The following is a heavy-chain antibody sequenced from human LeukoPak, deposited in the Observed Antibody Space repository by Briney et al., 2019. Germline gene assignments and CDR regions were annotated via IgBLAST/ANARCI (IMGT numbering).Heavy chain of an antibody. J-gene: IGHJ4*02. Sequence: ASVTVSFKASGYTFTGYYMHWVRQPPGQGLEWMGWINPNSGGTNYAQKFQGRVTMTRDTSISTAYMELSRLRSDDTGVYYCARDLDYYDSSGSGYWGQGTLVTVSS. CDR2: INPNSGGT. D-gene: IGHD3-22*01. CDR1: GYTFTGYY. CDR3: ARDLDYYDSSGSGY. V-gene: IGHV1-2*02.